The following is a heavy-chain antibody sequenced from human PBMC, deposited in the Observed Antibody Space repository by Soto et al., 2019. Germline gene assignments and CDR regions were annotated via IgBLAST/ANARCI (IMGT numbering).Heavy chain of an antibody. V-gene: IGHV4-39*01. CDR2: IYYTGST. Sequence: QLQLRESGPGLVKPSETLSLTCTVSGDSISSDNYYCGWIRQPPGKGLEWIGSIYYTGSTYYNPSLKSRVTMSVDTSKSQFSLMLSSVTAADTAVYYCARHPGYAVPTVYATHYFNYWGQGILVTVST. CDR1: GDSISSDNYY. J-gene: IGHJ4*02. D-gene: IGHD2-8*01. CDR3: ARHPGYAVPTVYATHYFNY.